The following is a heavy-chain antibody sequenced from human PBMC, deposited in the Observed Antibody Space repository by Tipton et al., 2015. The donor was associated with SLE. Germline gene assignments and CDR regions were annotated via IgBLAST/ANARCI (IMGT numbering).Heavy chain of an antibody. V-gene: IGHV4-4*09. CDR2: IYTSGST. Sequence: LRLSCTVSGGSISSYYWSWIRQPPGKGLEWIGYIYTSGSTNYNPSLKSRVTISVDTSKNQFSLKLSSVTAADTAVYYCARPQSSSFFDYWGQGTLVTVSS. J-gene: IGHJ4*02. CDR3: ARPQSSSFFDY. D-gene: IGHD6-6*01. CDR1: GGSISSYY.